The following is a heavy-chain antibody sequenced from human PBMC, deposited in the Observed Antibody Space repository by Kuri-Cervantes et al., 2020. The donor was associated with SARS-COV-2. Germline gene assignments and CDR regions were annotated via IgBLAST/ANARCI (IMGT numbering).Heavy chain of an antibody. J-gene: IGHJ6*02. D-gene: IGHD3-22*01. CDR3: ARDNYYDSSGYWGRGYYYYGMDV. CDR1: GGTFSSYA. V-gene: IGHV1-69*04. CDR2: IIPILGIA. Sequence: SVKVSCKASGGTFSSYATSWVRQAPGQGLEWMGRIIPILGIANYAQRFQGRITITADKSTSTAYMELSSLRSEDTAVYYCARDNYYDSSGYWGRGYYYYGMDVWGQGTTVTVSS.